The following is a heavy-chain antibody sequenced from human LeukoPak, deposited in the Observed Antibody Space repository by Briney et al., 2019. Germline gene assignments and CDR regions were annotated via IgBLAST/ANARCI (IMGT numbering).Heavy chain of an antibody. Sequence: SETLSLTCGVYGGSFSDYYWSWIRQPPGKGLEWIESTYYSANTYYNPSLKSRVSISVDASKNYFSLKLTSVTAADTAMYYCARAFKGLAAAGSWGQGTLVTVSS. V-gene: IGHV4-34*01. CDR2: TYYSANT. J-gene: IGHJ4*02. CDR3: ARAFKGLAAAGS. CDR1: GGSFSDYY. D-gene: IGHD6-13*01.